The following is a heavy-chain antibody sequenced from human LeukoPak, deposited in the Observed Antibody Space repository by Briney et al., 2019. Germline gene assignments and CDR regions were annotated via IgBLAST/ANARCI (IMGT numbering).Heavy chain of an antibody. V-gene: IGHV1-46*01. J-gene: IGHJ4*02. CDR3: ARARFGNYYFDY. Sequence: ASVKVSCKASGYTFTSYYMHWVRQAPGQGLVWMGIINPSGGSTSYAQKFQGRVTMTRDTSTSTVYMELSSLRSEDTAVYYCARARFGNYYFDYWGQGTLVTVSS. CDR1: GYTFTSYY. D-gene: IGHD3-10*01. CDR2: INPSGGST.